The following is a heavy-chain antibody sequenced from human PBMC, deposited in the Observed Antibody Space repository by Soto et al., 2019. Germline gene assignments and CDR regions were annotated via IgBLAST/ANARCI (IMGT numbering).Heavy chain of an antibody. CDR1: GGSLSNYY. Sequence: SETLSPTCAVYGGSLSNYYWSWIRQPPGKGREWIGEINHSGITNYNPSLKNRVSISVDTSKNQFSLKLSSETAADTAVYYCARQPFIVVSLEGQGWFDPWGQGTLVTVSS. CDR3: ARQPFIVVSLEGQGWFDP. V-gene: IGHV4-34*01. D-gene: IGHD2-2*01. CDR2: INHSGIT. J-gene: IGHJ5*02.